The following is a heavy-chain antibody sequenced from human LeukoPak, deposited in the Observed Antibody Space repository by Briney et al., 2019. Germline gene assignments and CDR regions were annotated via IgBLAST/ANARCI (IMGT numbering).Heavy chain of an antibody. CDR3: ARAQVGAPTDL. V-gene: IGHV3-7*01. Sequence: GGSLRLSCAASGFTFSSYWMSWVRQAPGKGLEWVANIKQDGSEKYYVDSVKGRFTISRDNAKNSLYLQMNSLRPEDTAVYYCARAQVGAPTDLWGQGTLVTVSS. CDR1: GFTFSSYW. D-gene: IGHD1-26*01. CDR2: IKQDGSEK. J-gene: IGHJ5*02.